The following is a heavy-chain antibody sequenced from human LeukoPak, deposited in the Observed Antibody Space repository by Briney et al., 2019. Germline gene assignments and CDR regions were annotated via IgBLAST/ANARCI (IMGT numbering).Heavy chain of an antibody. Sequence: PGGSLRLSCAASGFTFSGYWMHWVRQAPGKGLVWVSRISTDGSSTNYADSVKGRFTISRDNAKNTLYLQMNSLRADDTAVYYCAGGRSGNYGLFDYWGQGTPVTVSS. J-gene: IGHJ4*02. D-gene: IGHD1-26*01. CDR2: ISTDGSST. CDR3: AGGRSGNYGLFDY. V-gene: IGHV3-74*01. CDR1: GFTFSGYW.